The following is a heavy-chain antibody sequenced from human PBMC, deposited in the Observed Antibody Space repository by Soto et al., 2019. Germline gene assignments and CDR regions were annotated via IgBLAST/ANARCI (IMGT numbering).Heavy chain of an antibody. CDR3: ARXCSGGSCYPPGYNWFDP. D-gene: IGHD2-15*01. V-gene: IGHV1-69*13. CDR1: GGTFSSYA. J-gene: IGHJ5*02. CDR2: IIPIFGTA. Sequence: GASVKVSCKASGGTFSSYAISWVRQAPGQGLEWMGGIIPIFGTANYGQKFQGRVTITADESTSTAYMELSSLRSEDTAVYYCARXCSGGSCYPPGYNWFDPWGQGTLVTVSS.